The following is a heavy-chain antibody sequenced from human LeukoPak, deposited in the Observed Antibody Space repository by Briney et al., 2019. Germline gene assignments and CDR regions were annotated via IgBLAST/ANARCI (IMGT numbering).Heavy chain of an antibody. D-gene: IGHD2-2*01. CDR1: GGSISSYY. J-gene: IGHJ4*02. CDR3: ARKGQLYNNFDY. CDR2: MYYSGST. V-gene: IGHV4-59*01. Sequence: SETLSLTCTVSGGSISSYYWSWIRQPPGKELEWIGYMYYSGSTNYNPSLKSRVTISVDTSKNQFSLNLSSVTAADTAVYYCARKGQLYNNFDYWGQGTLVTVSS.